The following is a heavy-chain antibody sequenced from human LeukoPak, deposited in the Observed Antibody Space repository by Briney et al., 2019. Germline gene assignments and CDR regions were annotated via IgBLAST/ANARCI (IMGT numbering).Heavy chain of an antibody. V-gene: IGHV3-23*01. CDR2: ISGSGGST. D-gene: IGHD5-24*01. J-gene: IGHJ4*02. Sequence: PGRSLRLSCAASGFTFDDYAMHWVRQAPGKGLEWVSAISGSGGSTYYADSVKGRFTISRDNSKNTLYLQMNSLRAEDTAVYYCAKDRRWLQFGYWGQGTLVTVSS. CDR3: AKDRRWLQFGY. CDR1: GFTFDDYA.